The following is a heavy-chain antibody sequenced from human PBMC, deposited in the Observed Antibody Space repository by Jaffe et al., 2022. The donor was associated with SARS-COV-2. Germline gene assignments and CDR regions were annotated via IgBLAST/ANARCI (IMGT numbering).Heavy chain of an antibody. CDR2: ISGSGGST. CDR3: AKVLLDCSGGSCYYYYYGMDV. D-gene: IGHD2-15*01. J-gene: IGHJ6*02. Sequence: EVQLLESGGGLVQPGGSLRLSCAASGFTFSSYAMSWVRQAPGKGLEWVSAISGSGGSTYYADSVKGRFTISRDNSKNTLYLQMNSLRAEDTAVYYCAKVLLDCSGGSCYYYYYGMDVWGQGTTVTVSS. V-gene: IGHV3-23*01. CDR1: GFTFSSYA.